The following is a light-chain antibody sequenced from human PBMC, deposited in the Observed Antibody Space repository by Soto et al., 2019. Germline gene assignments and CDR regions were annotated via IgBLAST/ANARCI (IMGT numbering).Light chain of an antibody. J-gene: IGKJ1*01. Sequence: EIVLIQSPATLSLSPGERATLSCRASQSVSSYLAWYQQKPGQAPRLLIYDASNRATGIPARFSGSGSGTDFTLTISSLEPEDFAVYYCQQRSNLWTF. CDR1: QSVSSY. CDR3: QQRSNLWT. CDR2: DAS. V-gene: IGKV3-11*01.